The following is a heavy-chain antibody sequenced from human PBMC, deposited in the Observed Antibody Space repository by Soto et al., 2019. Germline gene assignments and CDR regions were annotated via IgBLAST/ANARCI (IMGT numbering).Heavy chain of an antibody. V-gene: IGHV3-9*01. J-gene: IGHJ3*01. Sequence: DVQLVESGGGLVQPGRSLRLSCATSGFTFDNYPMHWVRQAPGKGLEWVAGLSWNRRSIGYADSVKGRFTISRDNTKNSLYLQMNGLRAEDTAIYYCVKDDAFDFWGQGTQVTVSS. CDR1: GFTFDNYP. CDR2: LSWNRRSI. CDR3: VKDDAFDF.